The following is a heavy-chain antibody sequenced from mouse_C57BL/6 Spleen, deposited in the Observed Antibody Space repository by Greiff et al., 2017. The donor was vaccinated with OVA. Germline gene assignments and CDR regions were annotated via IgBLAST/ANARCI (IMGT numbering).Heavy chain of an antibody. CDR3: ARSGDGDYFDY. CDR2: INPGSGGT. CDR1: GYAFTNYL. Sequence: VQLQESGAELVRPGTSVKVSCKASGYAFTNYLIEWVKQRPGQGLEWIGVINPGSGGTNYNEKFKGKATLTADKSSSTAYMQLSSLTSEDSAVYFCARSGDGDYFDYWGQGTTLTVSS. J-gene: IGHJ2*01. D-gene: IGHD3-1*01. V-gene: IGHV1-54*01.